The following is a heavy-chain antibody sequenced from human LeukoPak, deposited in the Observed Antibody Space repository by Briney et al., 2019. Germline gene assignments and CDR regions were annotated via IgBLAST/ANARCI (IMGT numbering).Heavy chain of an antibody. Sequence: GGSLRLSCAASGFTFNTYDMHWVRQAPGKGLEWVAFVRYNGSKKYYADSVKGRFTISGDSSKNTLYLQMNSLRPEDTAVYYCAKAPGVFCSGGTCYSYWYFDLWGRGTLVTVSS. CDR2: VRYNGSKK. CDR3: AKAPGVFCSGGTCYSYWYFDL. V-gene: IGHV3-30*02. D-gene: IGHD2-15*01. CDR1: GFTFNTYD. J-gene: IGHJ2*01.